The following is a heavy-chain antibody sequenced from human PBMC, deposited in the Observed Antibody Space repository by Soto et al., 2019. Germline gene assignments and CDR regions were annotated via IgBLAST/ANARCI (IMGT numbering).Heavy chain of an antibody. V-gene: IGHV4-34*01. Sequence: SETLSLTCAVYGGSFSGYYWSWIRQPPGKGLEWIGEINHSGSTNYNPSLKSRVTISVDTSKNQFSLKLSSVTAADTAVYYCARGIRYFDWCYGGYYYYYYYMDVWGKGTTVTVSS. CDR2: INHSGST. J-gene: IGHJ6*03. CDR3: ARGIRYFDWCYGGYYYYYYYMDV. D-gene: IGHD3-9*01. CDR1: GGSFSGYY.